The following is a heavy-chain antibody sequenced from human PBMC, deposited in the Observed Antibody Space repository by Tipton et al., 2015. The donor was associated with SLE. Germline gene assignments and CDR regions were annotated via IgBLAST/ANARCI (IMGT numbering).Heavy chain of an antibody. CDR3: ARLGVIARGEWTIDY. CDR1: GFTFSSYA. J-gene: IGHJ4*02. CDR2: ISGSGGST. Sequence: SLRLSCAASGFTFSSYAMHWVRQAPGKGLEWVSAISGSGGSTYYADAVKGRFTISRDNSKNTLYLQMNSLRAEDTAVYYCARLGVIARGEWTIDYWGQGTLVTVSS. D-gene: IGHD3-10*01. V-gene: IGHV3-23*01.